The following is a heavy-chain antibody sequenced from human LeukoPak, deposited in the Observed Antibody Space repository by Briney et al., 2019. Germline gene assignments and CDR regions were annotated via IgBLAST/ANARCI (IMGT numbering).Heavy chain of an antibody. D-gene: IGHD2-2*01. V-gene: IGHV1-2*02. J-gene: IGHJ6*02. Sequence: ASVKVSCKASGYTFTDYYIQWVRQAPGQGLEWMGWINPNSGGTNSAQKFQGRVTMTRDTSVSTAYMELSRLRSDDTTVYYCARDHCTSSGCYEYYYYGVDVWGQGTTVTVSS. CDR2: INPNSGGT. CDR1: GYTFTDYY. CDR3: ARDHCTSSGCYEYYYYGVDV.